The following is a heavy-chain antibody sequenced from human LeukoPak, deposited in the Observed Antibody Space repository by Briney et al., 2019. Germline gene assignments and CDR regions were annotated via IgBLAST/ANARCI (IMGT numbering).Heavy chain of an antibody. J-gene: IGHJ6*02. D-gene: IGHD1/OR15-1a*01. CDR3: ARQKWEQQGRDYYFNGLDV. V-gene: IGHV4-4*02. Sequence: PSETLSLTCSVSIGSISSSKWWSWVRQSPVKGLEWIGEIYLYGTTNYIPSFTSRVTMSVDRSRNQFSLKLTSVTAADTAVYYCARQKWEQQGRDYYFNGLDVWGPGTTVIVSS. CDR2: IYLYGTT. CDR1: IGSISSSKW.